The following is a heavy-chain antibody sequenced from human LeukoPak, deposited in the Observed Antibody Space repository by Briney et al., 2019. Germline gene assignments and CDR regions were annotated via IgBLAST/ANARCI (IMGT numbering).Heavy chain of an antibody. Sequence: SETLSLTCTVSGGSISSGDYYWSWIRQPPGKGLEWIGYIYYSGSTYYNPSLKSRVTISVDTSKNQFSLKLSSVTAADTAVYYCARSRVVPAAIPVHISYWFDPWGQGTLVTVSS. CDR1: GGSISSGDYY. CDR3: ARSRVVPAAIPVHISYWFDP. D-gene: IGHD2-2*02. CDR2: IYYSGST. V-gene: IGHV4-30-4*01. J-gene: IGHJ5*02.